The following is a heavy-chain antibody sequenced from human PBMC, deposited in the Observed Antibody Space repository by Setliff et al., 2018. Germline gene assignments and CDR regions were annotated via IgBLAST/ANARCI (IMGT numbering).Heavy chain of an antibody. CDR3: ARRETYYNFWSGYFDY. CDR2: IYYSGST. Sequence: PSETLSLTCTVSGGSISSGGYYWSWIRQHPGKGLEWIGYIYYSGSTNYNPSLKSRVTISVDTSKNQFSLKLSSVTAADTAVYYCARRETYYNFWSGYFDYWGQGTLVTVSS. V-gene: IGHV4-61*08. D-gene: IGHD3-3*01. CDR1: GGSISSGGYY. J-gene: IGHJ4*02.